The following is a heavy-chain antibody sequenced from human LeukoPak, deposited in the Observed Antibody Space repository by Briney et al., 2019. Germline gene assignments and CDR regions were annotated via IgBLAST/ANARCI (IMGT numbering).Heavy chain of an antibody. CDR3: SRLYCTTSSCGRFDP. J-gene: IGHJ5*02. Sequence: PSETLSLTCTVSGVSISSSGYYWAWIRQPPGKGLEWIGTLYYSGSTYFQPALKSRVTISVDTSKNQFSLQLTSVTAADTAVYYCSRLYCTTSSCGRFDPWGQGTLVTVSS. CDR2: LYYSGST. V-gene: IGHV4-39*01. CDR1: GVSISSSGYY. D-gene: IGHD2-2*01.